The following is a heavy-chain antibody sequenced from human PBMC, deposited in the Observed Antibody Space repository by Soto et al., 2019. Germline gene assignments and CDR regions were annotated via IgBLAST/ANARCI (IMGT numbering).Heavy chain of an antibody. D-gene: IGHD3-10*01. CDR3: TRDSSYYGSGRGVLDY. J-gene: IGHJ4*02. CDR1: GFAVNNDY. CDR2: ISKDGST. Sequence: VHLVESGGDLVQPGGSLRLSCAISGFAVNNDYVSWVRQAPGKGLEWVSVISKDGSTVYADSVQGRFFVSRDATRNMVFLQMNSLRVEDTAVYQCTRDSSYYGSGRGVLDYWGQGTLVTVSS. V-gene: IGHV3-66*01.